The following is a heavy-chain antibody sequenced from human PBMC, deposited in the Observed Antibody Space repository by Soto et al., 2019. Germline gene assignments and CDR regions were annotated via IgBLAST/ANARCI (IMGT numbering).Heavy chain of an antibody. D-gene: IGHD2-15*01. CDR1: GFTFSSYG. Sequence: PGGSLRLSCAASGFTFSSYGMHWVRQAPGKGLEWVAVISYDGSNKYYADSVKGRFTISRDNSKNTLYLQMNSLRAEDTAVYYCAKLGSGSRCSGGSCYSGSAFDIWGQGTMVTVSS. CDR2: ISYDGSNK. V-gene: IGHV3-30*18. J-gene: IGHJ3*02. CDR3: AKLGSGSRCSGGSCYSGSAFDI.